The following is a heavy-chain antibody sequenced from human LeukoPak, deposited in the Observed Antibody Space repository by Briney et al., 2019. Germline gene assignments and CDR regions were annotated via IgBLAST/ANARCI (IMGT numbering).Heavy chain of an antibody. CDR1: GFTFSSYA. D-gene: IGHD3-22*01. Sequence: GGSLRLSCAASGFTFSSYAMHWVRQAPGKGLEWVAVISYDGSNKYYADSVKGRFTISRDNSKNTLYLQMNSLRAEDTAVYYCASSNYYDSSGLPYYFDYWGQGTLVTVSP. J-gene: IGHJ4*02. CDR3: ASSNYYDSSGLPYYFDY. V-gene: IGHV3-30*04. CDR2: ISYDGSNK.